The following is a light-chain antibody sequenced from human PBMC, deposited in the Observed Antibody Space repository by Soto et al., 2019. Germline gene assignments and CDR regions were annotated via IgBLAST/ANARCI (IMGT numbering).Light chain of an antibody. J-gene: IGLJ2*01. V-gene: IGLV2-23*01. CDR2: DGT. Sequence: QSALTQPASVSGSPGQSITISCTRTSNDFGTYYFVSWYQQHPDKAPKLIIYDGTERPSGVSNRFSGSKSGNTASLTISGLQAEDEAHYYCCSYATYHMILGGGTKLTVL. CDR3: CSYATYHMI. CDR1: SNDFGTYYF.